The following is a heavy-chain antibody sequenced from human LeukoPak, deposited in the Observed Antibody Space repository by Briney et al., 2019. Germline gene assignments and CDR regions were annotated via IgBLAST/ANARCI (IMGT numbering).Heavy chain of an antibody. Sequence: SETLSLTCAVYGGSFSGYYWSWIRQPPGKGLEWIGEINHSGSTYYNPSLKSRVTISVDTSKNQFSLKLSSVTAADTAVYYCARLDGVGTPDFDYWGQGTLVTVSS. D-gene: IGHD1-14*01. CDR1: GGSFSGYY. J-gene: IGHJ4*02. CDR3: ARLDGVGTPDFDY. V-gene: IGHV4-34*01. CDR2: INHSGST.